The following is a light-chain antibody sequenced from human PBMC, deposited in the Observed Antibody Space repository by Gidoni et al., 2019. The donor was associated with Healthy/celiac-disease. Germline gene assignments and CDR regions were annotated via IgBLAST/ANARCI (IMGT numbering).Light chain of an antibody. Sequence: SHELTQPPSVSVSPGQTARITCSGDALPKQYAYWYQQKPGQAPVLVIDKDSERPSGIPERFSGSSSGTTVTLTISGVQAEDEADYYCQSADSSGTYVVFGGGTKLTVL. J-gene: IGLJ2*01. CDR2: KDS. V-gene: IGLV3-25*03. CDR3: QSADSSGTYVV. CDR1: ALPKQY.